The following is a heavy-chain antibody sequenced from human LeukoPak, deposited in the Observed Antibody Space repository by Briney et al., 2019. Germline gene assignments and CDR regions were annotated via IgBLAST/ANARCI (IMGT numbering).Heavy chain of an antibody. D-gene: IGHD1/OR15-1a*01. CDR3: VKEETGTFPGAY. CDR1: GFNFNRFG. J-gene: IGHJ4*02. Sequence: PGGSLSLSCAASGFNFNRFGMHWVRQAPGKGLEWVAHIRNDGSIQAYAASVKGRFTISRDNFKNTLYLQMIGLRDEDTALYYCVKEETGTFPGAYWGQGTLVTVSS. CDR2: IRNDGSIQ. V-gene: IGHV3-30*02.